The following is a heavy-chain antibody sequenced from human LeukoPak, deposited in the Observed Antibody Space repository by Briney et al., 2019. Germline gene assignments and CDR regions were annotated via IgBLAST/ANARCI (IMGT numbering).Heavy chain of an antibody. D-gene: IGHD3-10*01. CDR3: ARERVGNVRGISHDAFDV. Sequence: ASVKVSCKASGYTFTGYYMHWVRQAPGQGLEWMGWINPNSGGTNYAQRFQGRVTMTRDTSISTVYMELSRLRSDDTAVYYCARERVGNVRGISHDAFDVWGQGTRVTVAS. CDR2: INPNSGGT. CDR1: GYTFTGYY. V-gene: IGHV1-2*02. J-gene: IGHJ3*01.